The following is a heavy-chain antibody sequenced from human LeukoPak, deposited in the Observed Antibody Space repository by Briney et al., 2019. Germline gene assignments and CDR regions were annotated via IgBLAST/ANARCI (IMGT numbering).Heavy chain of an antibody. V-gene: IGHV3-64*01. CDR2: ISSNGDST. J-gene: IGHJ4*02. CDR1: GFTFDDYA. D-gene: IGHD3-10*01. CDR3: ARTGSGSYYIEY. Sequence: GGSLRLSCAASGFTFDDYAMHWVRQAPGKGLEYVSGISSNGDSTYYGNSVKGRFTISRDNSKNTLSLRMGSLRPEDMAVYYCARTGSGSYYIEYWGQGTLVTVSS.